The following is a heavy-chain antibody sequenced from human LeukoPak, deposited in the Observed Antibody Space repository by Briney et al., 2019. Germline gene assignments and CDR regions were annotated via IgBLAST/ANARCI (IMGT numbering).Heavy chain of an antibody. CDR2: ISYDGSSK. CDR1: GFTFSSYA. J-gene: IGHJ4*02. CDR3: AHTLQRWSYYFDY. Sequence: PGRSLRLSCAASGFTFSSYAMNWVRQAPGEGLEWVAVISYDGSSKYYADSVKGRFTISRDNSKNTLYLQMNSLRTEDTAVYYCAHTLQRWSYYFDYWGQGTLVTVSS. V-gene: IGHV3-30-3*01. D-gene: IGHD2-15*01.